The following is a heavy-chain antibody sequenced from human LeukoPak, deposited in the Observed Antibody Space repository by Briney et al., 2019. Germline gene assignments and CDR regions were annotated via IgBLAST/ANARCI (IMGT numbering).Heavy chain of an antibody. CDR2: IYYSGST. Sequence: AETLTLTCTVSGGSISSYYWNWIRQPPGKGLEWIGYIYYSGSTNYNPSLKSRVTMSVDTSKNQFSLKLSSVTAADTAVYYCARDKDYFDNGGAVGIQGQGTMVTVSS. J-gene: IGHJ3*02. CDR3: ARDKDYFDNGGAVGI. CDR1: GGSISSYY. D-gene: IGHD3-22*01. V-gene: IGHV4-59*01.